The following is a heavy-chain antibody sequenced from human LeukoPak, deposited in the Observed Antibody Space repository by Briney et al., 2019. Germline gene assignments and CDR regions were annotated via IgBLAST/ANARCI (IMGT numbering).Heavy chain of an antibody. CDR3: ARGLRNTDTFDI. CDR1: GFTFSSYG. CDR2: IWYDGSNK. J-gene: IGHJ3*02. Sequence: GGSLRLSCAASGFTFSSYGMHWVRQAPGKGLEWVAVIWYDGSNKYYADSVKGRFTISRDNSKNTVYLQMNSLRAEDTAVYYCARGLRNTDTFDIWGQGTMVTVSS. V-gene: IGHV3-33*01.